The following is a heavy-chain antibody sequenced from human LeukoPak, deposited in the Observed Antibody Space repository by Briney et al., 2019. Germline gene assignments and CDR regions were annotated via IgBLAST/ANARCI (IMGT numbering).Heavy chain of an antibody. CDR3: AKHTSYYYYYMDV. J-gene: IGHJ6*03. V-gene: IGHV3-33*06. Sequence: GGSLRLSCAASGFTFSSYGMHWVRQAPGKGLEWVAVIWYDGSNKYYADSVKGRFTISRDNSKNTLYLQMNSLRAADTAVYYCAKHTSYYYYYMDVWGKGTTVTVSS. CDR2: IWYDGSNK. D-gene: IGHD3-3*01. CDR1: GFTFSSYG.